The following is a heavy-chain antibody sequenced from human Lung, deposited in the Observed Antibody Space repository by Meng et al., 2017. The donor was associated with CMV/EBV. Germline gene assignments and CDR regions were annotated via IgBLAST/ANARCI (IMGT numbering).Heavy chain of an antibody. CDR3: ALRGLAQGYWYGLDV. CDR1: GYTFTSYD. J-gene: IGHJ6*02. V-gene: IGHV1-8*01. CDR2: MNPNSGNT. Sequence: ASVKVSCKASGYTFTSYDINWVRQATGQGLEWMGWMNPNSGNTGYAQNFQGRVTMTRNTSISTVYMELSGLRSEDTAVYYCALRGLAQGYWYGLDVWGQGTTVTVSS. D-gene: IGHD3/OR15-3a*01.